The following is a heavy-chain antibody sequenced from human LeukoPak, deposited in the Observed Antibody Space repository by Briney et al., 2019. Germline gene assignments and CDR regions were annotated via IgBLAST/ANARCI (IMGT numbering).Heavy chain of an antibody. CDR2: ISYDGSNK. D-gene: IGHD3-9*01. CDR1: GFTFSSYG. V-gene: IGHV3-30*18. Sequence: GGSLRLSCAASGFTFSSYGMHWVRQAPGKGLEWVAVISYDGSNKYYADSVKGRFTISRDNSKNTLYLQMNSLRAEDTAVYYCANLNDRVTGSHDAFDIWGQGTMVTVSS. J-gene: IGHJ3*02. CDR3: ANLNDRVTGSHDAFDI.